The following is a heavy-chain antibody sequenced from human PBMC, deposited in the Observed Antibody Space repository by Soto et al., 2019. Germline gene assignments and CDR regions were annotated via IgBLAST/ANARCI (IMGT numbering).Heavy chain of an antibody. Sequence: GASVKVSCKASGYTFTSYDINWVRQAPGQGLEWVGWINPTSEYTAHAQKFQGRRTLTREISTATAYMELSSLTSEDTAVYFCARQVLAGYSSDWGPGTQAT. CDR3: ARQVLAGYSSD. J-gene: IGHJ4*02. CDR1: GYTFTSYD. D-gene: IGHD2-15*01. V-gene: IGHV1-8*01. CDR2: INPTSEYT.